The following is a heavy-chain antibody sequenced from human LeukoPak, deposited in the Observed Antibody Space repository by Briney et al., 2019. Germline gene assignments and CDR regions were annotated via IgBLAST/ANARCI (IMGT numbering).Heavy chain of an antibody. CDR2: IGESDIST. CDR3: AKDQYSSSWYFDY. D-gene: IGHD6-13*01. V-gene: IGHV3-23*01. Sequence: GGSLRLSGAASGFIFSNYAMNWVRQAPGKGLEWVSTIGESDISTFYADSVKGRFTISRDNSKNALFLQMNSLRVEDTAIYYCAKDQYSSSWYFDYWGQGTLVTVSS. J-gene: IGHJ4*02. CDR1: GFIFSNYA.